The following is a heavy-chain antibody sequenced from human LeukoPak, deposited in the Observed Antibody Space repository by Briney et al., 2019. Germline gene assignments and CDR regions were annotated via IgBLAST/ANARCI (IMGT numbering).Heavy chain of an antibody. V-gene: IGHV1-2*02. D-gene: IGHD5-12*01. Sequence: ASVKVSCKASGYTFTDYFMHWVRQAPGQGLEWMGWINPDSGGTNFAQKFQGRVTMTRDTSISTAYMELSSLTSDDTAVYYCARGRFSGYGADWGQGTLVTVSS. CDR1: GYTFTDYF. J-gene: IGHJ4*02. CDR3: ARGRFSGYGAD. CDR2: INPDSGGT.